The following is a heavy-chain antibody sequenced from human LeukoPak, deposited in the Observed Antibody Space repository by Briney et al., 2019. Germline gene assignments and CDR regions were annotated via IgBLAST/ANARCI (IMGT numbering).Heavy chain of an antibody. Sequence: GSVKVSCKASGYTFTSYGINWVRQAPGQGPEWMGWISAYNGNTKYAQNLQGRVTMTTDTSTSTAYMELRSLRSDDTAVYYCARCRHSSGWYSYYYYMDVWGKGTTVTISS. CDR2: ISAYNGNT. D-gene: IGHD6-19*01. CDR1: GYTFTSYG. J-gene: IGHJ6*03. CDR3: ARCRHSSGWYSYYYYMDV. V-gene: IGHV1-18*01.